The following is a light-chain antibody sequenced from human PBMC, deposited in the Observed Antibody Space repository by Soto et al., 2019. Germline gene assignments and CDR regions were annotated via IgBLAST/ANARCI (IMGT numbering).Light chain of an antibody. V-gene: IGKV3-15*01. Sequence: EIVMTQSPATLSMSPGERVTLSCMTSQRVYTHLAWYQQKPGQAPRLLIYGASTRATGIPARFSGSGFGTEFTLTISSLQSEDVAVYYCQQYNNWPKTFGQGTKVDI. CDR3: QQYNNWPKT. CDR1: QRVYTH. CDR2: GAS. J-gene: IGKJ1*01.